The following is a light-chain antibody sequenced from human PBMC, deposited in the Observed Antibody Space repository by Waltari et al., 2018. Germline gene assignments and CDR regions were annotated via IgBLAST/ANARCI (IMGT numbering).Light chain of an antibody. Sequence: QSALTQPVSVSGSPGQSITLSCIGTNNDIASYNYVSWYQQNPDKAPKLIICNVAKRPSGVSVRCSGAKVGDTALLPISGLQPEDEAYYHYSSYTTPSTTIFGGGTKLTIL. J-gene: IGLJ2*01. V-gene: IGLV2-14*03. CDR3: SSYTTPSTTI. CDR1: NNDIASYNY. CDR2: NVA.